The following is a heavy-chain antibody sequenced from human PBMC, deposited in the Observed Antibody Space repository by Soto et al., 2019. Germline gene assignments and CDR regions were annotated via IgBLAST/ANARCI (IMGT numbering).Heavy chain of an antibody. D-gene: IGHD3-10*01. J-gene: IGHJ5*02. CDR3: ARTDHYGPGTYSGGNWFDP. Sequence: SSPTLVNPTQTLTLTCTFSGFTLTTTGMCVSWIRQPPGKALEWLALIDWDDDKYYSTSLKTRLTISKDTSKNQVVLTMTNMDPVDTATYYCARTDHYGPGTYSGGNWFDPWGPGTLVTVSS. CDR2: IDWDDDK. V-gene: IGHV2-70*01. CDR1: GFTLTTTGMC.